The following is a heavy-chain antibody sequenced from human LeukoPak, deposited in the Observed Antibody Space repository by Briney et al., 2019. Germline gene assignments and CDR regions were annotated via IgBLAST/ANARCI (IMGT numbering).Heavy chain of an antibody. CDR3: ARDFHYYDSSALGDAFDI. CDR1: GGSISSGDYY. V-gene: IGHV4-61*08. CDR2: IYYSGST. D-gene: IGHD3-22*01. Sequence: PSQTLSLTCTVSGGSISSGDYYWSWIRQPPGKGLEWIGYIYYSGSTNYNPSLKSRVTISVDTSKNQFSLKLSSVTAADTAVYYCARDFHYYDSSALGDAFDIWGQGTMVTVSS. J-gene: IGHJ3*02.